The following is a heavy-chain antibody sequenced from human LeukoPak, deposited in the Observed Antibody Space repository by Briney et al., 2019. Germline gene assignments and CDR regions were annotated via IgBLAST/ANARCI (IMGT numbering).Heavy chain of an antibody. V-gene: IGHV3-30*02. Sequence: GGSLRLSCAASGFTFSSYGMHWVRQAPGKGLEWVTFIRYDGSNKYYADSVKGRFTISRDNAKNSLYLQMNSLRAEDTALYYCAKGFYYDILTSFDYWGQGTLVTVSS. CDR2: IRYDGSNK. D-gene: IGHD3-9*01. CDR1: GFTFSSYG. CDR3: AKGFYYDILTSFDY. J-gene: IGHJ4*02.